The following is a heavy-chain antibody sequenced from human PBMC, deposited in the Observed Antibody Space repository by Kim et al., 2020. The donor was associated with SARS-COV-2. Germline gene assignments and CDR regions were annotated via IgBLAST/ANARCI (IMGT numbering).Heavy chain of an antibody. Sequence: GGSLRLSCEASGFTFSRFAMSWVRQAPGRGLEWVASLNNGNKPYYADSVKGRFTVSRDNAKNTLYLQMDNLRVEDTALYYCAKDHERGGWPAFYYWGEG. CDR1: GFTFSRFA. J-gene: IGHJ4*02. V-gene: IGHV3-23*01. D-gene: IGHD2-15*01. CDR3: AKDHERGGWPAFYY. CDR2: LNNGNKP.